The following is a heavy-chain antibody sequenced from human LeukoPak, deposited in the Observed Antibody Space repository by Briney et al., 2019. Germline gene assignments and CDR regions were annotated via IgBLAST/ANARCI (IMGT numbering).Heavy chain of an antibody. Sequence: SETLSLTCAVYGGSFSGYYWSWIRQPPGKGLEWIGEINHSGSTNYNLSLKSRVTISVDTSKNQFSLKLSSVTAADTAVYYCARSYNSGSSQPEDAFDIWGQGTMVTVSS. CDR2: INHSGST. D-gene: IGHD1-26*01. V-gene: IGHV4-34*01. CDR3: ARSYNSGSSQPEDAFDI. J-gene: IGHJ3*02. CDR1: GGSFSGYY.